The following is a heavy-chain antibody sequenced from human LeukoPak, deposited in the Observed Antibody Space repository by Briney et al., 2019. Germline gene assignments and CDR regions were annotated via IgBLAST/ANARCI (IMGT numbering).Heavy chain of an antibody. CDR3: AKAGLGSSSWCSD. CDR1: GFTFSTYS. D-gene: IGHD6-13*01. V-gene: IGHV3-23*01. J-gene: IGHJ4*02. Sequence: GGSLRLSCAASGFTFSTYSMNWVRRAPGKGLEWVSAISGSGGSTYYADSVKGRFTISRDNSKNTLYLQMNSLRAEDTAVYYCAKAGLGSSSWCSDWGQGTLVTVSS. CDR2: ISGSGGST.